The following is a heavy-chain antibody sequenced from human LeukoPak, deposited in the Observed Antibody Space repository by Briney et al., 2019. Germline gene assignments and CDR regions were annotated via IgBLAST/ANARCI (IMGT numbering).Heavy chain of an antibody. CDR2: IYYSGST. Sequence: PSETLSLTCTVSGGSISSSSYYWGWIRQPPGKGLEWIGSIYYSGSTYYNPSLKSRVTISVDTSKNQFSLKLSSVTAADTAVYYCARHNKEEGQWLVSYYYYYMDVWGKGTTVTISS. CDR1: GGSISSSSYY. V-gene: IGHV4-39*01. D-gene: IGHD6-19*01. CDR3: ARHNKEEGQWLVSYYYYYMDV. J-gene: IGHJ6*03.